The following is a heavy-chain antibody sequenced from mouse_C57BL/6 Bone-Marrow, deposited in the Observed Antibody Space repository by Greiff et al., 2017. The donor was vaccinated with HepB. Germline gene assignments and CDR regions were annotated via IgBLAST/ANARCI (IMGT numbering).Heavy chain of an antibody. Sequence: ESGPGLVKPSQSLSLTCSVTGYSITSGYYWNWIRQFPGNKLEWMGYISYDGSNNYNPSLKNRISITRDTSKNQFFLKLNSVTTEDTATYYCAVLLRNWYFDVWGTGTTVTVSS. CDR1: GYSITSGYY. CDR2: ISYDGSN. V-gene: IGHV3-6*01. J-gene: IGHJ1*03. CDR3: AVLLRNWYFDV. D-gene: IGHD1-1*01.